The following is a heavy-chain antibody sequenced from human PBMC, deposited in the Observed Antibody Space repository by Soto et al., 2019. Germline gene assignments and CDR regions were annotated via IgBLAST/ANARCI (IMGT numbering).Heavy chain of an antibody. D-gene: IGHD2-15*01. CDR3: AKDRGAFDI. J-gene: IGHJ3*02. CDR2: IYYSGST. Sequence: QVQLQESGPGLVKPSETLSLTCTVSGGSISSYYWSWIRQPPGKGLEWIGYIYYSGSTNYHPSLKSRVTISVDTSKNQFSLKLSSVTAADTAVYYCAKDRGAFDIWGQGTMVTVSS. V-gene: IGHV4-59*01. CDR1: GGSISSYY.